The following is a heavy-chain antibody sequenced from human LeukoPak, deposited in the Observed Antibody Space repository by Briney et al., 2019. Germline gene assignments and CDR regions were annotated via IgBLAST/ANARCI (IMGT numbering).Heavy chain of an antibody. CDR2: ISWNSGSI. CDR1: GFTFDDYA. CDR3: AKGIAPDHSSGCSDI. V-gene: IGHV3-9*01. D-gene: IGHD6-19*01. J-gene: IGHJ3*02. Sequence: GRSLRLSCAASGFTFDDYAMHWVRQAPGKGLEWVSGISWNSGSIGYADSVKGRFTISRDNAKNSLYLQMNSLRAEDTALYYCAKGIAPDHSSGCSDIWGQATMVTVAS.